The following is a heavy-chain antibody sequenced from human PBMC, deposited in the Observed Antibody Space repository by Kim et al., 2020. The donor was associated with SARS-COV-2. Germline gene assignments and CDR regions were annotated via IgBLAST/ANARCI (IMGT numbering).Heavy chain of an antibody. CDR3: TRVPGTTLAFCDAFDI. D-gene: IGHD1-1*01. CDR1: GFTFSDSA. CDR2: IRSKANNYAT. V-gene: IGHV3-73*01. Sequence: GGSLRLSCAASGFTFSDSAMHWVRQASGKGLEWVGRIRSKANNYATKYAASVRGRFTISRADSKTTAYLQMNSLKTDDTAVYYCTRVPGTTLAFCDAFDIWGQGTMVTVSS. J-gene: IGHJ3*02.